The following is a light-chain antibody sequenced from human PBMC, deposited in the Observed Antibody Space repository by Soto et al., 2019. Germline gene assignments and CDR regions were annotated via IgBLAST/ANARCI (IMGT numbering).Light chain of an antibody. CDR3: CSYAGSRTHVL. J-gene: IGLJ2*01. CDR1: SSDVGSYNV. Sequence: QSALAQPASVSGSPGQSINISYIGTSSDVGSYNVVSWYQQHPGKAPKVLISEVSERPSGVSNRFSGSKSGNTASLTISGLQAEDEAEYYCCSYAGSRTHVLFGGGTQLTV. CDR2: EVS. V-gene: IGLV2-23*02.